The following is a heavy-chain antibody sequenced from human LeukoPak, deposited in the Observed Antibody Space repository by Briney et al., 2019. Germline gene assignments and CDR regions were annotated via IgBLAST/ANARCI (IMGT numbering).Heavy chain of an antibody. D-gene: IGHD5-18*01. V-gene: IGHV4-34*01. CDR1: GGSFSGYY. CDR2: INHSGST. J-gene: IGHJ4*02. Sequence: PSETLSLTCAVYGGSFSGYYWSWIRQPPGKGLEWIGEINHSGSTNYNPSLKSRVTISVDTSKNQFSLKLSSVTAADTAVYYCARGEARWYSYGYVAGLGYWGQGTLVTVSS. CDR3: ARGEARWYSYGYVAGLGY.